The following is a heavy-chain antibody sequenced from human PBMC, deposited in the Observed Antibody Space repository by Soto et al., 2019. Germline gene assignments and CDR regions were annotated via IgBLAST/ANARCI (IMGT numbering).Heavy chain of an antibody. CDR3: EKVGLEWLQKKAAAGLYQYYGGV. CDR1: GFTFSSYA. J-gene: IGHJ6*03. D-gene: IGHD6-13*01. V-gene: IGHV3-23*01. Sequence: GGSLRLSCAASGFTFSSYAMSWVRQAPGKGLEWVSAISGSGGSTYYADSVKGRFTISRDNSKNTLYLQMNSLRAEDTAVYYCEKVGLEWLQKKAAAGLYQYYGGVGGKGTRSTVP. CDR2: ISGSGGST.